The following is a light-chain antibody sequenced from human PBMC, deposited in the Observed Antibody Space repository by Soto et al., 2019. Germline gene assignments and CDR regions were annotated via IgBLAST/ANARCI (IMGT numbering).Light chain of an antibody. CDR1: SSVVGGYKY. CDR3: SSYTGSNTYV. V-gene: IGLV2-14*03. Sequence: QYLLTQPASVSGSPRLSFAISCTAPSSVVGGYKYGSWYQLHPGKAPNLMIYYVSNRPSGVSNRFSGSKSGNAASLTISGLQAEDEADYYCSSYTGSNTYVFGTGTKVTVL. J-gene: IGLJ1*01. CDR2: YVS.